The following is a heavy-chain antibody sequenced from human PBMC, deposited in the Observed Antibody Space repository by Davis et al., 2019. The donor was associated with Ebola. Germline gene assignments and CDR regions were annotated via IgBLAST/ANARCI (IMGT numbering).Heavy chain of an antibody. CDR3: ARDSAMVRGVISPQGMDV. J-gene: IGHJ6*02. CDR1: GGSISSGGYY. Sequence: PSETLSLTCTVSGGSISSGGYYWSWIRQHPGKGLEWIGYIYYSGSTYYNPSLKSRVTISVDTSKNQFSLKLSSVTAADTAVYYCARDSAMVRGVISPQGMDVWGQGTTVTVSS. D-gene: IGHD3-10*01. CDR2: IYYSGST. V-gene: IGHV4-31*03.